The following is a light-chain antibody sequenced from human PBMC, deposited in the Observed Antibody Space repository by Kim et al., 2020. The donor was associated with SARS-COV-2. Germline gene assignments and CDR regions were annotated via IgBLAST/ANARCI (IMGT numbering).Light chain of an antibody. Sequence: ALGQTARITGGGNNIGSKNVHWYQQKPGKAPGLVIYRDSNRPSGIPERFSGSNSGNTATLTISRAQAGDEADYYCQVWDSSTAWVFGGGTQLTVL. CDR3: QVWDSSTAWV. CDR2: RDS. CDR1: NIGSKN. V-gene: IGLV3-9*01. J-gene: IGLJ3*02.